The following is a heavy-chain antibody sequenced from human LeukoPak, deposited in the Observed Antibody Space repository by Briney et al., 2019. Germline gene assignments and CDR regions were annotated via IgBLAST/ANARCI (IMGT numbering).Heavy chain of an antibody. CDR1: GGSISSSNW. J-gene: IGHJ5*02. D-gene: IGHD3-9*01. Sequence: SGTLSLTCAVSGGSISSSNWWSWVRQPPGKGLEWVGEIYHSGSTNYNPSLKSRVTISVDKSKNQFSLKLSSVTAADTAVYYCARDHYDILTGYSDWFDPWGQGTLVTVSS. V-gene: IGHV4-4*02. CDR2: IYHSGST. CDR3: ARDHYDILTGYSDWFDP.